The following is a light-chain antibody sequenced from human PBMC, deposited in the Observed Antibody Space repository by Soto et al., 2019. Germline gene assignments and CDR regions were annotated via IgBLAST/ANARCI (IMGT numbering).Light chain of an antibody. CDR1: QDITNY. J-gene: IGKJ3*01. V-gene: IGKV1-33*01. CDR3: QQYDNLPLT. CDR2: DAS. Sequence: DLQMTQSPSSLSASVGDRVTITFQASQDITNYLNWYQQKPGIAPKVLISDASNLETGVPPRFSGSGSGTEFTLTISGLQPEDFATYYCQQYDNLPLTFGPGTQVEIK.